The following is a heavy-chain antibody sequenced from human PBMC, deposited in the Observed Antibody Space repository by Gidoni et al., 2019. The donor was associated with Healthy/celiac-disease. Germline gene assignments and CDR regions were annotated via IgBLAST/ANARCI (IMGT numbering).Heavy chain of an antibody. J-gene: IGHJ6*02. D-gene: IGHD2-15*01. CDR2: IDPSDSYT. CDR1: GYSFTSYW. V-gene: IGHV5-10-1*03. Sequence: EVQLVQSGAEVKKPGESLRISCKGSGYSFTSYWISWVRQMPGKGLEWMGRIDPSDSYTNYSPSFQGHVTISADKSISTAYLQWSSLKASDTAMYYCARHSGCSGGSCYYYYGMDVWGQGTTVTVSS. CDR3: ARHSGCSGGSCYYYYGMDV.